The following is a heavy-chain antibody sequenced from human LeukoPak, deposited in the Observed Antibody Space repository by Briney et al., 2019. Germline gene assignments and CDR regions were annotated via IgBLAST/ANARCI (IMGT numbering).Heavy chain of an antibody. CDR3: ASGPYYYDWEGFDP. CDR2: TYYRSKWYN. Sequence: SQTLSLTCAIPGDSVSSNSAAWNWIRQSPSRGLEWLGRTYYRSKWYNDYAVSVKSRITINPDTSKNQFSLQLNSVTPEDTAVYYCASGPYYYDWEGFDPWGQGTLVTVSS. CDR1: GDSVSSNSAA. J-gene: IGHJ5*02. D-gene: IGHD3-22*01. V-gene: IGHV6-1*01.